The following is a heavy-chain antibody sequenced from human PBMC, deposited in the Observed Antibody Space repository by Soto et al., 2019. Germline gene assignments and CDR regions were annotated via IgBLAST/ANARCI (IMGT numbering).Heavy chain of an antibody. CDR3: AKAGGDY. V-gene: IGHV3-23*04. Sequence: VQVVESGGGLVQPGGSLRLSCAASGFIASNYAMSWVRQAPGKGLEWVSGFSGSGGATFYADSGKGRFTISRDSSKNTVYLQINRLRVEDTAVYYCAKAGGDYWGQGTLVTVSS. CDR1: GFIASNYA. CDR2: FSGSGGAT. D-gene: IGHD3-10*01. J-gene: IGHJ4*02.